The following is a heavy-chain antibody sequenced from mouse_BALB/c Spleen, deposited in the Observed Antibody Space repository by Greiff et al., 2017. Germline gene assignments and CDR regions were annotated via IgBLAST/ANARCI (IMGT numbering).Heavy chain of an antibody. CDR2: SRNKANDYTT. D-gene: IGHD2-10*02. V-gene: IGHV7-1*02. CDR3: ARDAGGYGKSLFYAMDY. CDR1: GFTFSDFY. J-gene: IGHJ4*01. Sequence: EVKLVESGGGLVQPGGSLRLSCATSGFTFSDFYMEWVRQPPGKRLEWIAASRNKANDYTTEYSASVKGRFIVSRDTSQSILYLQMNALRAEDTAIYYCARDAGGYGKSLFYAMDYWGQGTSVTVSS.